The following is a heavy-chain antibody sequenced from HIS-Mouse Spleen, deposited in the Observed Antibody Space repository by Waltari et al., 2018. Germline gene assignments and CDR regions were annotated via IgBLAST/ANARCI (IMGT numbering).Heavy chain of an antibody. CDR3: AKDKHHAFDY. CDR1: GVTFRSYG. J-gene: IGHJ4*02. V-gene: IGHV3-30*18. Sequence: QVQLVESGGGVVQAGRSLRLSCAASGVTFRSYGMHWVRQAPGKGLEWVAVISYDGSNKNYADSVKGRFTISRDNSKNTLYLQMNSLRAEDTAVYYCAKDKHHAFDYWGQGTLVTVSS. CDR2: ISYDGSNK.